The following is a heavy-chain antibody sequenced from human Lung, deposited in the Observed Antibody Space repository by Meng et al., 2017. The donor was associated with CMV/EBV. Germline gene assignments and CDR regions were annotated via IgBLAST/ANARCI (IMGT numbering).Heavy chain of an antibody. D-gene: IGHD6-13*01. CDR3: ARMGRSAAFDY. Sequence: SCAASGFTFSSYELNWVRQAPGKGLEWFSYISKSGLAIYYGDSVKGRFTIFRDNAKNSLYLQMNSLRAEDTAVYYCARMGRSAAFDYWGQGTLVNGAS. J-gene: IGHJ4*02. V-gene: IGHV3-48*03. CDR2: ISKSGLAI. CDR1: GFTFSSYE.